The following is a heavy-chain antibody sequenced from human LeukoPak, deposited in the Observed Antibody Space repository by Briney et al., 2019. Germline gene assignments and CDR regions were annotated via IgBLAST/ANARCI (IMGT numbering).Heavy chain of an antibody. Sequence: KPSETLSLTCAVYGGSFSGYYGSGLRQPPGKGLEWIGDINYSGGPNYHPSLKSRVTISVDPSKNQFSLKLSSVTAADTAVYYCARGRDFWSGYYTGYYYYYMDVWGKGTTVTVSS. CDR3: ARGRDFWSGYYTGYYYYYMDV. CDR1: GGSFSGYY. J-gene: IGHJ6*03. CDR2: INYSGGP. D-gene: IGHD3-3*01. V-gene: IGHV4-34*01.